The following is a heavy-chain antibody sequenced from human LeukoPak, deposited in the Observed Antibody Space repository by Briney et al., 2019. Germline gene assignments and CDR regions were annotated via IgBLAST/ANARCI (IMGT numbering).Heavy chain of an antibody. Sequence: GGSLRLSCAASGFTFSSYEMSWVRQAPGKGLEWVSYISSSGCTIYYADSLKGRFTISRDNAKNSLYLQVNSLRAEDTAVYYCARVTAAGCDYWGQGTLVTVSS. CDR1: GFTFSSYE. V-gene: IGHV3-48*03. CDR2: ISSSGCTI. CDR3: ARVTAAGCDY. J-gene: IGHJ4*02. D-gene: IGHD6-13*01.